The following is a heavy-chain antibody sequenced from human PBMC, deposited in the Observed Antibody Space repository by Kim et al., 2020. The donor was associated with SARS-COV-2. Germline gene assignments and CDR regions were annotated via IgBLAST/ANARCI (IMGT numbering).Heavy chain of an antibody. D-gene: IGHD3-10*01. CDR1: GFTFSSYA. V-gene: IGHV3-30-3*01. J-gene: IGHJ3*02. Sequence: GGSLRLSCAASGFTFSSYAMHWVRQAPGKGLEWVAVISYDGSNKYYADSVKGRFTISRDNSKNTLYLQMNSLRAEDTAVYYCARDGGLWFGAQSDAFDIWGQGTMVTVSS. CDR2: ISYDGSNK. CDR3: ARDGGLWFGAQSDAFDI.